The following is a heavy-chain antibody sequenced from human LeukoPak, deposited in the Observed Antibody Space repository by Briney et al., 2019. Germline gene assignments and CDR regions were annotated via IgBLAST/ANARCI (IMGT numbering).Heavy chain of an antibody. D-gene: IGHD5-24*01. Sequence: SVKVSCKASVGTXSSYAISWVRQAPGQGLEWMGRIIPILGIANYAQKFQGRVTITADKSTSTAYMELSSLRSEDTAVYYCARDQGGYNSLDHWGQGTLVTVSS. CDR3: ARDQGGYNSLDH. V-gene: IGHV1-69*04. J-gene: IGHJ4*02. CDR2: IIPILGIA. CDR1: VGTXSSYA.